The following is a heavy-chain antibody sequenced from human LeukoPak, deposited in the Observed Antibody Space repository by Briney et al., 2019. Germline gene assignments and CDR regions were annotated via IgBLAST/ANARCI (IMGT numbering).Heavy chain of an antibody. Sequence: GGSLRLSCAASGFTFSSYSMHWVRQAPGKGLDWVSFIRYDGNNKNYADSVKSRFTISSDNSKDTLYLQMNSLRAEDTAVYYCTKGDDYGANTRLPKYNWFDPWGQGTLVTVSS. CDR2: IRYDGNNK. CDR3: TKGDDYGANTRLPKYNWFDP. V-gene: IGHV3-30*02. CDR1: GFTFSSYS. J-gene: IGHJ5*02. D-gene: IGHD4-23*01.